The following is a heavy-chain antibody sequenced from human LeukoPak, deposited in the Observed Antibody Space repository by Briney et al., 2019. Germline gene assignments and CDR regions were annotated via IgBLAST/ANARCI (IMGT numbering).Heavy chain of an antibody. J-gene: IGHJ4*02. CDR3: AKIEGKYQLANIPDS. Sequence: QSGGSLRLSCAASGFTFSYYGMHWGRQAPGKGQEWVAFIRYDGSNEYYAESVKGRFTISRDNSKNTLYLQMNSLRVEDTAAYYCAKIEGKYQLANIPDSWGQGTLVTVSS. D-gene: IGHD2-2*01. V-gene: IGHV3-30*02. CDR2: IRYDGSNE. CDR1: GFTFSYYG.